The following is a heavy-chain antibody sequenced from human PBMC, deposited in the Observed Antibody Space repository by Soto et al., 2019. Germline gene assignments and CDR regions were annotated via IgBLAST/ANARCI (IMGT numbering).Heavy chain of an antibody. J-gene: IGHJ4*02. D-gene: IGHD4-17*01. V-gene: IGHV4-59*01. CDR2: IYYSGST. CDR1: GGSISSYY. Sequence: PSETLSLTCTVSGGSISSYYWSWIRQPPGKGLEWIGYIYYSGSTNYNPSLKSRVTISVDTSKNQFSLKLSSVTAADTAVYYCATHAYGDYFDYWGQGTLVTVSS. CDR3: ATHAYGDYFDY.